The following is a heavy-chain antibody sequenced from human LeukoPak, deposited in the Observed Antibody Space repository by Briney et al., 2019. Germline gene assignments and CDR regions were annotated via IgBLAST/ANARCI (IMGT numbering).Heavy chain of an antibody. V-gene: IGHV3-21*01. J-gene: IGHJ4*02. D-gene: IGHD3-3*01. CDR2: ISSSSSYI. Sequence: GGSLRLSCAASGFTFSSYSMNWVRQAPGKGLEWVSSISSSSSYIYYADSVKGRFTISRDNAKNSLYLQMNSLRAEDTAVYYCARAGNDFWSGLFDYWGQGTLVTVSS. CDR3: ARAGNDFWSGLFDY. CDR1: GFTFSSYS.